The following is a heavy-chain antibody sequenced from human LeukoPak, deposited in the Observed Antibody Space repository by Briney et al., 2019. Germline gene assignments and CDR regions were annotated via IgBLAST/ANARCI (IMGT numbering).Heavy chain of an antibody. CDR1: GFTFSNYA. CDR2: IVGSGSST. D-gene: IGHD3-9*01. Sequence: QPGGSLRLSCAASGFTFSNYAMSWVRQAPGKGLEWVSAIVGSGSSTYYADSVKGRFTISRDNSKNTLYLQLNRLRAEDTAVYYCAKWGDYDILTGYYGSDYWGQGTLVTVSS. CDR3: AKWGDYDILTGYYGSDY. V-gene: IGHV3-23*01. J-gene: IGHJ4*02.